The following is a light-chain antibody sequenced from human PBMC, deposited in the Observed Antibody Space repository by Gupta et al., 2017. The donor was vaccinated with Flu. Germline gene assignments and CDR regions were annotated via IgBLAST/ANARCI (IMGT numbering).Light chain of an antibody. V-gene: IGKV1-5*03. J-gene: IGKJ1*01. Sequence: SPSTLSASVGDRVTITCRASQSIRSWLAWYQQKPGKAPKILIYKASRLESGVPSRFSGTGSGTEFTLTISSLQPDDFATYYCQQDNTYWTFGQGTKVEIK. CDR1: QSIRSW. CDR2: KAS. CDR3: QQDNTYWT.